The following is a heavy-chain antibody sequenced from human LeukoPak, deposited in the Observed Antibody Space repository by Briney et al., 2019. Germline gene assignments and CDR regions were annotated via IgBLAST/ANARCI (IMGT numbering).Heavy chain of an antibody. V-gene: IGHV4-38-2*02. J-gene: IGHJ3*02. CDR1: GYSISSGYY. Sequence: PSETLSLTCTVSGYSISSGYYWAWIRQPPGKGLQWIGNIYHSGNTYYNPSLKSRVTISVDTSKNQFSLKLSSVTAADTAVYYCARVTMIVVFGIWGQGTMVTVSS. D-gene: IGHD3-22*01. CDR3: ARVTMIVVFGI. CDR2: IYHSGNT.